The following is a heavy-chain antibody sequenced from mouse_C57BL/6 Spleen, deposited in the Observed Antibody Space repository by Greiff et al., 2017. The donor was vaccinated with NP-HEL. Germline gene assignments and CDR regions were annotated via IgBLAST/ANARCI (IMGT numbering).Heavy chain of an antibody. CDR1: GYSITSGYY. V-gene: IGHV3-6*01. CDR2: ISYDGSN. D-gene: IGHD1-1*01. CDR3: AREEGLRADY. Sequence: VQLKESGPGLVKPSQSLSLTCSVTGYSITSGYYWNLIRQFPGNKLEWMGYISYDGSNNYNPSLKNRISITRDTSKNQFFLKLNSVTTEDTATYYCAREEGLRADYWGQGTTLTVSS. J-gene: IGHJ2*01.